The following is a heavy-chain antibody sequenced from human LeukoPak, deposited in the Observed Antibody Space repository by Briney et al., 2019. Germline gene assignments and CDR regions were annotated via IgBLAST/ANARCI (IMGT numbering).Heavy chain of an antibody. V-gene: IGHV3-30*02. CDR2: IWYDGSNK. CDR3: AKGTIFGVVLGMDV. D-gene: IGHD3-3*01. Sequence: GGSLRLSCAASGFIFSSYGMHWVRQVPGKGLDWVAVIWYDGSNKYYADSVKGRFTISRDNSKNTLYLQMNSLRAEDTAVYYCAKGTIFGVVLGMDVWGQGTTVTVSS. J-gene: IGHJ6*02. CDR1: GFIFSSYG.